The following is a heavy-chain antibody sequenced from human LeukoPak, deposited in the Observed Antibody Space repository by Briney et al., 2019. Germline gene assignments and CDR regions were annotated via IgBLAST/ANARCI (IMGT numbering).Heavy chain of an antibody. D-gene: IGHD2-2*01. Sequence: PGGSLRLSCAASGFTFSSYSMNWVRQAPGKGLEWVSSISSSSSYIYYADSVKGRFTISRDNAKNSLYLQMNSLRAKDTAVYYCAREEGGYCSSTSCRQFDYWGQGTLVTVSS. CDR1: GFTFSSYS. J-gene: IGHJ4*02. CDR2: ISSSSSYI. CDR3: AREEGGYCSSTSCRQFDY. V-gene: IGHV3-21*01.